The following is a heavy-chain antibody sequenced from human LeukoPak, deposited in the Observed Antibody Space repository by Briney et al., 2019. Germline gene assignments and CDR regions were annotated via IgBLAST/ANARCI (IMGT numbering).Heavy chain of an antibody. CDR3: ARGRRYFDWLLYGWFDP. J-gene: IGHJ5*02. CDR2: INHSGST. V-gene: IGHV4-34*01. CDR1: CASFSVYY. Sequence: ADTLSPPRAVYCASFSVYYWSWIRHPPGKRLECWVEINHSGSTNYTPSLKSRVSISVDTSKNQFALKLSSVTAADTAVYYCARGRRYFDWLLYGWFDPWGQGTLVTVSS. D-gene: IGHD3-9*01.